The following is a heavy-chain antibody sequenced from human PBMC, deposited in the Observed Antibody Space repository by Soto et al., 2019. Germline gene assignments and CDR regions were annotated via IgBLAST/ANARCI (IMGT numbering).Heavy chain of an antibody. CDR2: IGVSIGHT. D-gene: IGHD2-15*01. Sequence: QVHLVQSGGEVKEPGASVKVSCKASGYTFADYAISWVRQAPGQGLEWVGWIGVSIGHTSYAQNFRGRVIMATDTSTNTAYMELRRLRSDDTAVYYCAKGSYCSGGTCTNWFDSWGQGTLVTVSS. V-gene: IGHV1-18*01. J-gene: IGHJ5*01. CDR3: AKGSYCSGGTCTNWFDS. CDR1: GYTFADYA.